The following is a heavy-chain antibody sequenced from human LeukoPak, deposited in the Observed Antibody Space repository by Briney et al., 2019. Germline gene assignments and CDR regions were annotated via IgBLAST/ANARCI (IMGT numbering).Heavy chain of an antibody. CDR1: GFTFSSYS. J-gene: IGHJ6*03. D-gene: IGHD2-2*01. V-gene: IGHV3-21*01. CDR2: ISSSSSYI. CDR3: AREGEVVVVPAAVYYYYYMDV. Sequence: GGSLRLSCAASGFTFSSYSMNWVRQAPGKGLEWVSSISSSSSYIYYADSVKGRFTISRDNAKNSLYLQMNSLRAEDTAVYYCAREGEVVVVPAAVYYYYYMDVWGKGTTVTVSS.